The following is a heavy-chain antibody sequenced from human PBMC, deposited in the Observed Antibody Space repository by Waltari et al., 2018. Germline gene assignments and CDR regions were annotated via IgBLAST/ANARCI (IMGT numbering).Heavy chain of an antibody. D-gene: IGHD2-21*02. J-gene: IGHJ4*02. V-gene: IGHV3-21*06. CDR1: GFMFSSYS. CDR3: AKEGLGGDRQFDY. Sequence: EVQLVESGGGLVQPGGSLRLSCVASGFMFSSYSMNWVRLAPGKGLEGVSSISGDNSYTYYAGSVKGRFTISRDNAKNSLFLQMNGLRDEDTAIYYCAKEGLGGDRQFDYWGQGTLVSVSS. CDR2: ISGDNSYT.